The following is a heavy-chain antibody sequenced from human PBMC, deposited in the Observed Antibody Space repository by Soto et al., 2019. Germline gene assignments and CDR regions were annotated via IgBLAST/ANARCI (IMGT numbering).Heavy chain of an antibody. J-gene: IGHJ4*02. CDR1: GFTFSQYA. CDR2: ISASGGDT. Sequence: EVHLVESGGGLVQPGGSLRLSCAASGFTFSQYALNWVRQAPGKGLEWVSAISASGGDTYYADSVKGRFTISRASSKNTLYLQMNSPRAEDTAVYYCAAPSCRGDSCYRYYFGSWGQGAMVTVSS. V-gene: IGHV3-23*04. CDR3: AAPSCRGDSCYRYYFGS. D-gene: IGHD2-15*01.